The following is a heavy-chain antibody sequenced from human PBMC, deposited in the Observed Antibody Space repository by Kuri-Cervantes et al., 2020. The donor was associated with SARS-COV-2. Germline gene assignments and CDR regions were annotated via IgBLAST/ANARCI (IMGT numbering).Heavy chain of an antibody. V-gene: IGHV2-70*04. D-gene: IGHD3-10*01. Sequence: SGPTLVKPTETLTLTCTVSGFSLSNARMGVGWIRQPPGKALEWLARIDWDDDKFYITSLKTRLNISKDTSKSQVVLTMTNMDPVDTGTYYCARVRRGSFDYWGQGTLVTVSS. J-gene: IGHJ4*02. CDR2: IDWDDDK. CDR1: GFSLSNARMG. CDR3: ARVRRGSFDY.